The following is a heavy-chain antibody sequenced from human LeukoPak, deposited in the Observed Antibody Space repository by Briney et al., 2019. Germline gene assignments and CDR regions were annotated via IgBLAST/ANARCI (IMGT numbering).Heavy chain of an antibody. CDR1: GFTFSSYS. CDR3: ARDGQYSSGWYFVDY. CDR2: IYHSGST. V-gene: IGHV4-38-2*02. D-gene: IGHD6-19*01. J-gene: IGHJ4*02. Sequence: PGGSLRLSRAASGFTFSSYSMNWVRQAPGKGLEWIGSIYHSGSTYYNPSLKSRVTISVDTSKNQFSLKLSSVTAADTAVYYCARDGQYSSGWYFVDYWGQGTLVTVSS.